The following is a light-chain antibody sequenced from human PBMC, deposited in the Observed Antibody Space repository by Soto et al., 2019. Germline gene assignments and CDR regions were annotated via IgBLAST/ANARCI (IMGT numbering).Light chain of an antibody. Sequence: QSVLTQPPSASGTPGQRVTISCSGSSSNIGSNTVTWYQHLPGTAPKVLIYTNDQRPSGVPDRLSGSKSGTSASLAISGLQSEDEAEYFCAAWDDRLNGWVFGGGTKLTVL. CDR2: TND. CDR3: AAWDDRLNGWV. V-gene: IGLV1-44*01. CDR1: SSNIGSNT. J-gene: IGLJ3*02.